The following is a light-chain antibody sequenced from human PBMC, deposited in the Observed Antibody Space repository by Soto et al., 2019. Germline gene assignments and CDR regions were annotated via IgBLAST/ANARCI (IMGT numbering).Light chain of an antibody. V-gene: IGKV3-20*01. CDR1: QSVSSSSY. CDR2: GAS. J-gene: IGKJ4*01. CDR3: QQYGSSPLT. Sequence: EIVLTQSPGTLSLSPGERATLSCRASQSVSSSSYLAWYQQKPGQAPRLLIYGASSKATGIPDRFSGSGYGTDFTLTISRLEPEDFAVYYCQQYGSSPLTFGGGTKVEIK.